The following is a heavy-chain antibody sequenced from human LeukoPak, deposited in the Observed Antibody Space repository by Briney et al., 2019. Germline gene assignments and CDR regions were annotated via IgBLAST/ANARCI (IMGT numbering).Heavy chain of an antibody. CDR1: GGTFSSYA. D-gene: IGHD5-12*01. J-gene: IGHJ4*02. CDR2: IIPIFGTA. Sequence: GASVKVSCKASGGTFSSYAISWVRQAPGQGLEWMGGIIPIFGTANYAQKFQGRVTITTDVSTSTAYVELSSLRSEDTAVYYCAMRYSGYDNPHQTDFDYWGQGTLVTVSS. CDR3: AMRYSGYDNPHQTDFDY. V-gene: IGHV1-69*05.